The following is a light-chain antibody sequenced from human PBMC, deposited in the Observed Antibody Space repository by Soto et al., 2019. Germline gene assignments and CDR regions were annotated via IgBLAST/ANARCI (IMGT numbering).Light chain of an antibody. Sequence: QTVVTQPPSASGTPGQRVTISCSGSSSNIGSNTVNWYQQLPGTAPKLLIYSNNQQPSGVPDRFSGSKSGTSASPAISGLQSEDEADYYCAAWDDSLNGVVFGGGTQLTVL. CDR2: SNN. CDR3: AAWDDSLNGVV. CDR1: SSNIGSNT. V-gene: IGLV1-44*01. J-gene: IGLJ2*01.